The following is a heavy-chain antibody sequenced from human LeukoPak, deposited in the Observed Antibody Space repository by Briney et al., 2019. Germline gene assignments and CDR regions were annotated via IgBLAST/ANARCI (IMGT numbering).Heavy chain of an antibody. V-gene: IGHV3-23*01. J-gene: IGHJ6*02. D-gene: IGHD3-22*01. CDR1: GFTFSSYA. CDR3: ARARPWDSSRSYYFGMDV. CDR2: IPGSGGAT. Sequence: GGSLRLSCEASGFTFSSYATRWVRQAPGTGLEWVSSIPGSGGATYYADSVRGRFSISRDSSKNTVYLQMNSLRDEDTAVYYCARARPWDSSRSYYFGMDVWGHGTTVTVSS.